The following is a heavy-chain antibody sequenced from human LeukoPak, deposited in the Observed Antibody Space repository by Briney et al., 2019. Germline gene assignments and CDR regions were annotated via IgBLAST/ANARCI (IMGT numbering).Heavy chain of an antibody. CDR2: IRAETSET. V-gene: IGHV3-21*06. J-gene: IGHJ4*02. Sequence: GGSLRLSCAASGFTLSSFPMNWVRQSPGKGLEWISSIRAETSETYYADSVRGRFTNSRDNAKNSLYLQMNSLRVEDTAVYYCARDHFWSFDYWGQGILVTVSS. D-gene: IGHD3-3*02. CDR3: ARDHFWSFDY. CDR1: GFTLSSFP.